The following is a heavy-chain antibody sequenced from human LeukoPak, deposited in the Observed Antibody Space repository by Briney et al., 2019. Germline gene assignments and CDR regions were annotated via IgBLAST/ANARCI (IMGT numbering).Heavy chain of an antibody. CDR3: TRVFVGDEYSSSGY. J-gene: IGHJ4*02. CDR1: GFTFSRYY. Sequence: PGGSLRLSCAASGFTFSRYYMHWVRQAPGKGLVWVSRINSGGSSTTYADSVKGRFTISRDNAKNTLYLQMNSLKVEDTAVYYCTRVFVGDEYSSSGYWGQGTLVTVSS. CDR2: INSGGSST. D-gene: IGHD6-13*01. V-gene: IGHV3-74*01.